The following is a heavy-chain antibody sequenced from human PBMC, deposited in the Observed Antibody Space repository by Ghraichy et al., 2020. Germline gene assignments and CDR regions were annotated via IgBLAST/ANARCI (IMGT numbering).Heavy chain of an antibody. Sequence: GGSLRLSCAASGFIFRKFGMHWVRQTPGKGLEWVAFLRYDGNNKYYEDSVKGRFTISRDNSKNTLYLQMNRLRPEDTAVYYCAKDHDTSGFYTHYYYFGMDAWGQGTTVTVSS. V-gene: IGHV3-30*02. J-gene: IGHJ6*02. CDR1: GFIFRKFG. CDR2: LRYDGNNK. D-gene: IGHD3-22*01. CDR3: AKDHDTSGFYTHYYYFGMDA.